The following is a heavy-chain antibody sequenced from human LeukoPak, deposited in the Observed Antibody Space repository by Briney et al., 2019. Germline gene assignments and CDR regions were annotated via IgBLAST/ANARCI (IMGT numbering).Heavy chain of an antibody. J-gene: IGHJ4*02. CDR1: GASISSGAYY. D-gene: IGHD1-14*01. CDR3: ASSPNQYFIDY. CDR2: IFYRGST. Sequence: PSETLSLTCTVSGASISSGAYYWSWIRQHPGKGLESIGYIFYRGSTYYNPSLKSRLTISVDTSKNQFSLKLNSVTDADTAVYYCASSPNQYFIDYWGQGALATVSS. V-gene: IGHV4-31*03.